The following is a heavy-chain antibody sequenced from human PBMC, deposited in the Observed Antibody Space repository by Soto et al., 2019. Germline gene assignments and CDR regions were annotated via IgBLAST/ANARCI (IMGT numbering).Heavy chain of an antibody. J-gene: IGHJ4*02. CDR3: ARRESGGYFDY. CDR1: GGSISSYY. CDR2: IYYSGST. V-gene: IGHV4-59*01. D-gene: IGHD2-15*01. Sequence: QVQLQESGPGLVKPSETLSLTCTVSGGSISSYYWSWIRQPPGKGLEWIGSIYYSGSTNYNPSLKSRVTISVDTSKNQFSLKLSSVTAADTAVYYCARRESGGYFDYWGQGTLVTVSS.